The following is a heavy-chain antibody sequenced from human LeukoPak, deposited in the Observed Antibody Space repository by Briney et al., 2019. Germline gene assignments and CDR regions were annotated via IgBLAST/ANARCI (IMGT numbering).Heavy chain of an antibody. CDR1: GYTFTGYY. CDR3: ARSFYGSGSYVIDY. D-gene: IGHD3-10*01. V-gene: IGHV1-2*02. Sequence: ASVKVSCKASGYTFTGYYMHWVRQAPGQGLEWMGWINPNSGGTNYAQKFQGRVTMTRDTSISTAYMELSRLRSDDTAVYYCARSFYGSGSYVIDYWGQGTLVTVSS. CDR2: INPNSGGT. J-gene: IGHJ4*02.